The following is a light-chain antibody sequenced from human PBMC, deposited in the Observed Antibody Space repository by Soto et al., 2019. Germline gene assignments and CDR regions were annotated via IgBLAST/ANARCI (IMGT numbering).Light chain of an antibody. CDR3: QQRSNWPLIT. CDR1: QNIGTY. V-gene: IGKV3-11*01. CDR2: GAS. Sequence: IVLTQSPGTLSLSPGERATLSCRASQNIGTYLAWYQHKPGQAPSVLIFGASTRANGVPDRFSGSGSGTDFTLTISSLEPEDFAVYYCQQRSNWPLITFGQGTRLEI. J-gene: IGKJ5*01.